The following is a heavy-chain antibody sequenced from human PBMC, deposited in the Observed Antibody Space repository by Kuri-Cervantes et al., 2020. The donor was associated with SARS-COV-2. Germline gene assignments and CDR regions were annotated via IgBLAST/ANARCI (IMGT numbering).Heavy chain of an antibody. J-gene: IGHJ5*02. CDR3: ARSLGWGVVNGVFDP. CDR1: GGTFSSYT. CDR2: INPNSGGT. D-gene: IGHD3-3*01. Sequence: ASVKVSCKASGGTFSSYTISWVRQAPGQGLVWMGWINPNSGGTNYAQKFQGRVTMTRDTSISTAYMELSRLRSDDTAVYYCARSLGWGVVNGVFDPWGQGTLVTVSS. V-gene: IGHV1-2*02.